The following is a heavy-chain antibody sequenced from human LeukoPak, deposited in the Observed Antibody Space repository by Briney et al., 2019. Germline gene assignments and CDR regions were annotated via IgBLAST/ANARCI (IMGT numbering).Heavy chain of an antibody. CDR2: IPYDGSNK. J-gene: IGHJ4*02. CDR3: AKSLKFVCNDY. CDR1: GFTFSSYG. Sequence: LRLSCAASGFTFSSYGMHWVRQAPGKGLEWVAVIPYDGSNKYYAVSVKGRFTISRDNAKNSLYLQMNSLRAEDTAVYYCAKSLKFVCNDYWGQGTLVTVSS. D-gene: IGHD3-16*01. V-gene: IGHV3-30*18.